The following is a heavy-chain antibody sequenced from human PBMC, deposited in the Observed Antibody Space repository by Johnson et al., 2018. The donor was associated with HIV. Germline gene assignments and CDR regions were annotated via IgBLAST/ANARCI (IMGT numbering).Heavy chain of an antibody. CDR3: ASDHYDSSGYYPEAFDI. D-gene: IGHD3-22*01. J-gene: IGHJ3*02. CDR1: GFTFSSYG. V-gene: IGHV3-30*03. Sequence: QVQLVESGGGVVQPERSLRLSCAASGFTFSSYGMHWVRQAPGKGLEWVAVISYDGSNKYYVDSVKGRFTISRDNAKNSLYLQMNSLRAEDTAVYYCASDHYDSSGYYPEAFDIWGQGTMVTVSS. CDR2: ISYDGSNK.